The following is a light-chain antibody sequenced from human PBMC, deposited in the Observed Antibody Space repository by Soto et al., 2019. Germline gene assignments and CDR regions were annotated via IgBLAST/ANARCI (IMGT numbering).Light chain of an antibody. V-gene: IGKV3-20*01. J-gene: IGKJ5*01. CDR3: QLYGISPH. Sequence: DIVLTQSPGTLSLSPGERATLSCKTSQSIGSNFLAWYHHKPGQAPRLLIYASSNRATGIPDRFTGSASGTDFTLTINRLEPEDFAVYYCQLYGISPHFGQGTRLEIK. CDR1: QSIGSNF. CDR2: ASS.